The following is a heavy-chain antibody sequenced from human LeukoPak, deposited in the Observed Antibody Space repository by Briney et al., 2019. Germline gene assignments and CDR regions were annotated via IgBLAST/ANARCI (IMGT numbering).Heavy chain of an antibody. CDR3: ATDRDNSDWQKRFDS. CDR1: GFSFSTYW. V-gene: IGHV3-7*01. J-gene: IGHJ4*02. D-gene: IGHD2-21*02. CDR2: INQDASEV. Sequence: GGSLRLSCAASGFSFSTYWMNWYRQAPGKGLEWVGNINQDASEVNYVDSVRGRFTISRDNAKNSLHLQMNSLRAEDTAVYYCATDRDNSDWQKRFDSWGQGTLVTVSS.